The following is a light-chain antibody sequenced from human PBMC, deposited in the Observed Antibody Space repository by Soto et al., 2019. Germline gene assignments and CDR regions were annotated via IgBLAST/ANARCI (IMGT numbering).Light chain of an antibody. V-gene: IGKV1-33*01. CDR3: QQYDILPFT. CDR2: DAS. CDR1: QDINIY. J-gene: IGKJ5*01. Sequence: DIQMTQSPSSLFASVGDRVTITCQATQDINIYLNWYQQKPGKAPNLLIYDASNLEIGVPSRLSGSGSWTHFTFTISSLQTEDIGTDYGQQYDILPFTFGLGTRLDMK.